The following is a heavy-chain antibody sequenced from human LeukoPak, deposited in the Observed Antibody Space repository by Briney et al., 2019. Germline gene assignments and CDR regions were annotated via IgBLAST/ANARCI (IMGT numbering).Heavy chain of an antibody. CDR1: GFAFSRHW. D-gene: IGHD3-9*01. J-gene: IGHJ6*04. V-gene: IGHV3-7*03. CDR3: ARGPSASDYLDGMDV. CDR2: IQQSGSEN. Sequence: GGSLRLSCAASGFAFSRHWMTWVRQAPGKGLEWLANIQQSGSENYYGRSVKGRFTISRDNAKNSLYLQMNSLRVEDTAVYYCARGPSASDYLDGMDVWGKGTTVTVSS.